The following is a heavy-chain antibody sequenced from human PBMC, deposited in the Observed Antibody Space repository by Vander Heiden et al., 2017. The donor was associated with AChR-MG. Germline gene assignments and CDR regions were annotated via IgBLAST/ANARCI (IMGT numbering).Heavy chain of an antibody. Sequence: QVQLVESGGGVVQPGRSLRLSCAASGFTFSTYAMHWVRQAPGKGLEWVAVISYDGSNKYYADSVKGRFTISRDNSKNTLYLQMNSLRAEDTAVYYCARDLQHHPRGEQWLDPFDYWGQGTLVTVSS. V-gene: IGHV3-30-3*01. J-gene: IGHJ4*02. CDR1: GFTFSTYA. CDR2: ISYDGSNK. CDR3: ARDLQHHPRGEQWLDPFDY. D-gene: IGHD6-19*01.